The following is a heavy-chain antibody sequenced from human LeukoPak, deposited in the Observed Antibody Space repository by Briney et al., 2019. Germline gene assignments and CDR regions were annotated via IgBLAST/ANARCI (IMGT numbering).Heavy chain of an antibody. CDR2: INPNSGDA. V-gene: IGHV1-2*02. J-gene: IGHJ4*02. D-gene: IGHD6-13*01. CDR3: AKSAQYSSAWFTGSFDY. Sequence: ASVKVSCKASGYTFTGYYLHWVRQAPGQGLQWVGWINPNSGDAHYAQMFQGRVTMTRDTSINTAYMELRRVRSDDTAVYYCAKSAQYSSAWFTGSFDYWGQGTLVTVSS. CDR1: GYTFTGYY.